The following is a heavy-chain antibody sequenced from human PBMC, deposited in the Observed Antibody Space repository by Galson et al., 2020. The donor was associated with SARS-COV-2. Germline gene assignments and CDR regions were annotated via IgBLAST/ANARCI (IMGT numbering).Heavy chain of an antibody. J-gene: IGHJ1*01. CDR1: GFTFSNAW. CDR2: IKSTTDGGTT. D-gene: IGHD1-26*01. CDR3: TTDWVGATLAEYFQH. V-gene: IGHV3-15*01. Sequence: GGSLRLSCAASGFTFSNAWMSWVRQAPVKVLDCVGRIKSTTDGGTTDYAAPVKGRFTISRDDSKNTLYLQMNSLKTEDTAVYYCTTDWVGATLAEYFQHWGQGTLVTVSS.